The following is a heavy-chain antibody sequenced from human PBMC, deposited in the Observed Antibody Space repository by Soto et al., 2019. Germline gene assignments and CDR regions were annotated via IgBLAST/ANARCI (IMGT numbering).Heavy chain of an antibody. J-gene: IGHJ6*02. CDR3: ARDCRVVFGGCYAMDV. CDR2: INPSGGST. CDR1: GYTFTNYY. Sequence: GASVKVSCKASGYTFTNYYIHWVRQAPGQGIEWMGTINPSGGSTSYAQKFQDRIAMTRDRSTNTVHMELSSLRSDDTAVYYCARDCRVVFGGCYAMDVWGQGTTVTVSS. D-gene: IGHD3-16*01. V-gene: IGHV1-46*01.